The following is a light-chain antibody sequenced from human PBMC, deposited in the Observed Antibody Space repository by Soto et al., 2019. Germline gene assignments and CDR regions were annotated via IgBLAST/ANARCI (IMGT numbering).Light chain of an antibody. CDR3: SSYTSSSIDYV. Sequence: QSALTQPASVSGSPGQSTTISFTGTSSDVGGYNYVSWYQQHPGKAPKLMIYDVSNRPSGVSNRFSGSKSGNTASLTISGLQAEDEADYYCSSYTSSSIDYVFGTGTKVTVL. CDR2: DVS. J-gene: IGLJ1*01. CDR1: SSDVGGYNY. V-gene: IGLV2-14*01.